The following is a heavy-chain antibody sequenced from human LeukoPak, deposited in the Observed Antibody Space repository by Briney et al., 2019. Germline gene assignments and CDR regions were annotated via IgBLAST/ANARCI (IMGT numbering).Heavy chain of an antibody. CDR2: ISTSGDTT. CDR3: AKDMHSSGWRPLDAFDI. CDR1: GFTFSSYA. Sequence: GGSLRLSCAASGFTFSSYAMSWVRQAPGKGLEWVSAISTSGDTTYYADSVKGRFTISRDNSKNTLYLQMNSLRAEDTAVYYCAKDMHSSGWRPLDAFDIWGQGTMVTVSS. J-gene: IGHJ3*02. D-gene: IGHD6-19*01. V-gene: IGHV3-23*01.